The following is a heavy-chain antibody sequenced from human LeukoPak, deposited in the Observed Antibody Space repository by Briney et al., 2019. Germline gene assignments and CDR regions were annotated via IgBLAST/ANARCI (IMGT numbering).Heavy chain of an antibody. CDR2: IIPNSGGT. CDR3: ARVWPCSNGVCPDVFDH. V-gene: IGHV1-2*02. Sequence: ASVKVSCKTSGYTFAGYYIHWVRQTPGQGLEWVGWIIPNSGGTNYAQKFQGRVTMTRDKSISTAYMELSRLRSDDTAVYYCARVWPCSNGVCPDVFDHWGQGTLVTVSS. CDR1: GYTFAGYY. D-gene: IGHD2-8*01. J-gene: IGHJ4*02.